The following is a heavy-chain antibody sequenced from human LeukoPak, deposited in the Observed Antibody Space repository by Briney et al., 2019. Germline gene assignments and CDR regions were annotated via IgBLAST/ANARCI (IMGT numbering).Heavy chain of an antibody. J-gene: IGHJ3*02. Sequence: SETLSPTCTVSGGSISSYYWSWIRQPPGKGLEWIGYIYYSGSTNYNPSLKSRVTISVDTSKNQFSLKLSSVTAADTAVYYCARWIEVVDAFDIWGQGTMVTVSS. CDR1: GGSISSYY. D-gene: IGHD2-15*01. CDR2: IYYSGST. V-gene: IGHV4-59*01. CDR3: ARWIEVVDAFDI.